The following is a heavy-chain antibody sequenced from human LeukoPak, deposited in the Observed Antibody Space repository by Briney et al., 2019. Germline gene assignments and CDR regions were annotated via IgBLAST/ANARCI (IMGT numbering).Heavy chain of an antibody. CDR3: AKEVDCPSDCLFFHS. V-gene: IGHV3-43*01. D-gene: IGHD2-21*02. Sequence: GGSLRLSCAASGFTFDRFTIHWVRQTPGKGLEWVSLINRRGHTFYADSVKGRFTISRDNSRNSVFLQMNSLRPEDTALYHCAKEVDCPSDCLFFHSWGRGTLVTVSS. CDR1: GFTFDRFT. CDR2: INRRGHT. J-gene: IGHJ4*02.